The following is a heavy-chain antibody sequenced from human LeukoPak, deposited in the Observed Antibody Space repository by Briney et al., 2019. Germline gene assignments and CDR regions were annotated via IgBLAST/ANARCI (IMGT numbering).Heavy chain of an antibody. J-gene: IGHJ3*02. CDR3: ARRLATYRGAFDI. CDR1: GFTVSSNY. CDR2: IYSGGST. D-gene: IGHD5-12*01. Sequence: PGGSLRLSCAASGFTVSSNYMSWVRQAPGKGLEWVSVIYSGGSTYYADSVKGRFTISRDNSKNTLYLQMNSLRAEDTAVYYCARRLATYRGAFDIWGQGTMVTVSS. V-gene: IGHV3-53*01.